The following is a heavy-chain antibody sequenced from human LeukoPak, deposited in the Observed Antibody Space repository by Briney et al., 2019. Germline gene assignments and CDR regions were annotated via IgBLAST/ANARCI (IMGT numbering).Heavy chain of an antibody. CDR3: ARYYSSGWYVGFDY. CDR2: INPNSGGT. CDR1: GYTFNGYY. Sequence: ASVKVSCKASGYTFNGYYMHWVRQAPGQGLEWMGWINPNSGGTNYAQKFQGRVTMTRDTSISTAYMELSRLRSDDTAVYYCARYYSSGWYVGFDYWGQGTLVTVSS. D-gene: IGHD6-19*01. V-gene: IGHV1-2*02. J-gene: IGHJ4*02.